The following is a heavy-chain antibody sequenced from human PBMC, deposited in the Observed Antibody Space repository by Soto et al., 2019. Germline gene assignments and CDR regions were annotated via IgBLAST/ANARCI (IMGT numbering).Heavy chain of an antibody. CDR2: IYNSGNT. Sequence: QVQLQESGPGLVKPSETLSLTCNVSGGSVSSGSYFWSWIRQPPGKGLEWIGYIYNSGNTKYNLSLKSLVTISADTSKNQFSLKLSSVTAADTAVYYCAREGRVATFDYWGQGSLVTVSS. CDR3: AREGRVATFDY. CDR1: GGSVSSGSYF. J-gene: IGHJ4*02. D-gene: IGHD5-12*01. V-gene: IGHV4-61*01.